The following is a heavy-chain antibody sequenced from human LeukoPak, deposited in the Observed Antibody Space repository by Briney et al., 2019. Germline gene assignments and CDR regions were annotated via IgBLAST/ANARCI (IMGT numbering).Heavy chain of an antibody. J-gene: IGHJ4*02. CDR2: IKEDGSQK. V-gene: IGHV3-7*01. CDR1: LGSHW. Sequence: HPGGSLRLSCVGALGSHWMGWVRQAPGKGLEWVANIKEDGSQKYYMDSVKGRFTISKANAKSSLFLQMNNLRVEDTAVYYCTRDQTWGQGTLVTVSS. CDR3: TRDQT.